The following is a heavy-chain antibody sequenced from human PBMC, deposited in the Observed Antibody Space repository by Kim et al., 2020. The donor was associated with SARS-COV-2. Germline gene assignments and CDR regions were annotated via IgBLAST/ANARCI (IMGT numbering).Heavy chain of an antibody. Sequence: GGSLRLSCAASGFSFNSYVMNWVRQAPGKGLEWVSSINTRSKYIYYADSVKGRFTISRDNAENSLYLQMNSLRAEDTAVYYCAREGGHGGDDFDSWGQGTLVTVSS. V-gene: IGHV3-21*01. D-gene: IGHD3-10*01. CDR3: AREGGHGGDDFDS. J-gene: IGHJ4*02. CDR1: GFSFNSYV. CDR2: INTRSKYI.